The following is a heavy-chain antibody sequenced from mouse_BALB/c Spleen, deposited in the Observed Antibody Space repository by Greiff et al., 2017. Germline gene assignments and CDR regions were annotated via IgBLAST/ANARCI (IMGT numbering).Heavy chain of an antibody. D-gene: IGHD2-4*01. CDR1: GFTFSSYA. Sequence: EVQVVESGGGLVKPGGSLKLSCAASGFTFSSYAMSWVRQTPEKRLEWVATISSGGSYTYYPDSVKGRFTISRDNAKNTLYLQMSSLRSEDTAMYYCARHYDYDVYAMDYWGQGTSVTVSS. CDR3: ARHYDYDVYAMDY. V-gene: IGHV5-9-3*01. CDR2: ISSGGSYT. J-gene: IGHJ4*01.